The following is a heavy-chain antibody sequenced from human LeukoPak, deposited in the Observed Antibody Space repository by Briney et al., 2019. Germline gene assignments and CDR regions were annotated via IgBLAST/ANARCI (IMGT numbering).Heavy chain of an antibody. CDR3: ARRIAAAGGSDY. CDR1: GFTFSSYS. J-gene: IGHJ4*02. D-gene: IGHD6-13*01. Sequence: GGSLRLSCAASGFTFSSYSMNWVRQAPGKGLEWVSSISSSSSYIYYADSVKGRFTISRDNAKNSLYLQMNSLRAEDTAEYYCARRIAAAGGSDYWGQGTLVTVSS. CDR2: ISSSSSYI. V-gene: IGHV3-21*01.